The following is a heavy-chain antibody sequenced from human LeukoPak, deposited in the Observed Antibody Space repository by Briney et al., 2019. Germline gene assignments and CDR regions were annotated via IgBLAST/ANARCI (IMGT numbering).Heavy chain of an antibody. CDR1: GFTFSSYA. J-gene: IGHJ4*02. CDR2: ISGSGGST. D-gene: IGHD2-15*01. V-gene: IGHV3-23*01. Sequence: GGSLRLSCAASGFTFSSYAMSWVRQAPGKGLEWVSAISGSGGSTYHADSVKGRFTIPRDNSKNTLYLQMNSLRAEDTAVYYCAKEEQGYCRGGSCYSDGYWGQGTLVTVSS. CDR3: AKEEQGYCRGGSCYSDGY.